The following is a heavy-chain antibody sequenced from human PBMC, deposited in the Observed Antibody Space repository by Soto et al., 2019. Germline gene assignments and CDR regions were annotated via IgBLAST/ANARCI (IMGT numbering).Heavy chain of an antibody. Sequence: EVQLVESGGGLVQPGGSLRLSCAASGFTFSSYWMTWVRQAPGKGLEWVANIKQDGSEKYYVDSVKGRFTISRDNAKNSLYLQMNSLRVEDTAVYYCATRGAGGSSTKNWFDPWGQGILVTVSS. CDR3: ATRGAGGSSTKNWFDP. J-gene: IGHJ5*02. D-gene: IGHD6-6*01. V-gene: IGHV3-7*01. CDR1: GFTFSSYW. CDR2: IKQDGSEK.